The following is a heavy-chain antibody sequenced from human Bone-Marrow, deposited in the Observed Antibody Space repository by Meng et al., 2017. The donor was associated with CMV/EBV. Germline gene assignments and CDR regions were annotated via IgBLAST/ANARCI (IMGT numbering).Heavy chain of an antibody. J-gene: IGHJ4*02. V-gene: IGHV3-30*04. Sequence: GGSLRLFCAASGFTLSSYAMHWVRQAPGKGLEWVAVISYDGSNKYYADSVKGQFTISRDNSKNTLYLQMNSLRAEDTAVYYCASRYCSSTSCYMGLLDYWGQGTLVTVPS. CDR2: ISYDGSNK. CDR1: GFTLSSYA. D-gene: IGHD2-2*01. CDR3: ASRYCSSTSCYMGLLDY.